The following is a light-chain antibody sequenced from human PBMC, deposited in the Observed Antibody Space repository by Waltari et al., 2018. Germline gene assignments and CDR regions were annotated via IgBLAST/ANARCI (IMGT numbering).Light chain of an antibody. V-gene: IGLV2-23*02. CDR2: EVT. CDR3: CSYAGSWIWV. J-gene: IGLJ3*02. CDR1: NSAVGHYNL. Sequence: QAALTQPASVSGSPGQSIPISCTGSNSAVGHYNLVSWYQKHPGKAPKLIIYEVTNRPSGISDRFSGFKTGNTASLTISGLQAEDEADYYCCSYAGSWIWVFGGGTELTVL.